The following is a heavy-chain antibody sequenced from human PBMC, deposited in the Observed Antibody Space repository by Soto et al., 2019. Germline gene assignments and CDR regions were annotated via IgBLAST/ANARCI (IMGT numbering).Heavy chain of an antibody. V-gene: IGHV1-18*01. D-gene: IGHD5-18*01. CDR2: ISAYNGNT. J-gene: IGHJ4*02. CDR1: GYTFTSYG. Sequence: QVQLVQSGAEVKKPGASVKVSCKASGYTFTSYGISWVRQAPGQGLEWMGWISAYNGNTNCAQKLQGRVTMTTDTTTSTANMGLRSLRSDDTAVSYCARGHVDTAMVPYHFDYWGQGTLVTVSS. CDR3: ARGHVDTAMVPYHFDY.